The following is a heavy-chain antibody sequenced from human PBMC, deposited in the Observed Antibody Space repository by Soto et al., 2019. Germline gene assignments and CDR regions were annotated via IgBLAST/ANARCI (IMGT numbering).Heavy chain of an antibody. D-gene: IGHD3-10*01. V-gene: IGHV4-59*11. J-gene: IGHJ4*02. CDR2: MYYSGAT. CDR3: SRGDYYGKTDY. Sequence: XETLSLTCTVSGGSLSPHYGSWIRQPPGKGLEWIGYMYYSGATTYNPSLKSRVTISVDTSKNQFSLKLTSVTAADTAVYYCSRGDYYGKTDYWGQGALVTVSS. CDR1: GGSLSPHY.